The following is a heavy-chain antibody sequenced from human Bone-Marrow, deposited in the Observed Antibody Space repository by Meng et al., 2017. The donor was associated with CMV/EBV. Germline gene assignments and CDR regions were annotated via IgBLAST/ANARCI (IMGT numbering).Heavy chain of an antibody. Sequence: GESLKISCAASGFTFSSYAMSWVRQAPGKGLEWVSAISGSGGSTYYADSVKGRFTISRDNSKNTLYLQMNSLRAEDTAVYYCAKDSSAYDSSGYYYYFDYWGQGTLVTVCS. J-gene: IGHJ4*02. D-gene: IGHD3-22*01. CDR2: ISGSGGST. CDR1: GFTFSSYA. CDR3: AKDSSAYDSSGYYYYFDY. V-gene: IGHV3-23*01.